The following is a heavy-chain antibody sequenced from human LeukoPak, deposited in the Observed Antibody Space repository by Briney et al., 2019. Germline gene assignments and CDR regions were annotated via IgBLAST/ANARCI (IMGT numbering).Heavy chain of an antibody. CDR2: IIPIFGTA. Sequence: GSSVKVSCKASGGTFSSYAISWVRQAPGQGLEWMGGIIPIFGTANYAQKFQGRVTITADESTSTAYMELSSLRSEDTAVYYSARRQTGYTFPNWFDPWGQGTLVTVSS. J-gene: IGHJ5*02. D-gene: IGHD5-18*01. CDR1: GGTFSSYA. CDR3: ARRQTGYTFPNWFDP. V-gene: IGHV1-69*01.